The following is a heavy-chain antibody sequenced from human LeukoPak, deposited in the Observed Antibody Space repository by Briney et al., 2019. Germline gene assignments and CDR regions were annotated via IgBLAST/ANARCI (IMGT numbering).Heavy chain of an antibody. D-gene: IGHD1-20*01. Sequence: GGSLRLSWAASGFTFSSYWMSWVRQAPGKGLEWVANIKQDGSEKYYVDSVKGRFTISRDNAKNSLYLQMNSLRAEDTAVYYCARDWKYNWNYFFYWGQGTLVTVSS. V-gene: IGHV3-7*01. CDR3: ARDWKYNWNYFFY. CDR2: IKQDGSEK. CDR1: GFTFSSYW. J-gene: IGHJ4*02.